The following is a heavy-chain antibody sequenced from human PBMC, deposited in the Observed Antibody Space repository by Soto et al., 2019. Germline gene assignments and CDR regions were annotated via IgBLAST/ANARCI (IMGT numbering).Heavy chain of an antibody. J-gene: IGHJ4*02. Sequence: ASVTVSCKYSVYTFTSYGISCVRQAPGQGLEWMGWISAYNGNTNYAQKLQGRVTMTTDTSTSTAYMELRSLRSDDTAGYYRARSPHYGFDYWGQGTLVTVSS. V-gene: IGHV1-18*01. CDR1: VYTFTSYG. D-gene: IGHD3-10*01. CDR3: ARSPHYGFDY. CDR2: ISAYNGNT.